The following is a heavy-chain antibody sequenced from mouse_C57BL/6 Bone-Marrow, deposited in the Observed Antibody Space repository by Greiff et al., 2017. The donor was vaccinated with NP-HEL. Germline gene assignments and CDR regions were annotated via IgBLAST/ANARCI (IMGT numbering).Heavy chain of an antibody. CDR2: ISSGGSYT. CDR3: ARRYYGKFYFDY. D-gene: IGHD2-1*01. J-gene: IGHJ2*01. V-gene: IGHV5-6*02. CDR1: GFTFSSYG. Sequence: EVKLMESGGDLVKPGGSLKLSCAASGFTFSSYGMSWVRQTPDKRLEWVATISSGGSYTYYPDSVQGRFTISRDNAKNTLYLQMSSLKSEDTAMYYCARRYYGKFYFDYWGQGTTLTVSS.